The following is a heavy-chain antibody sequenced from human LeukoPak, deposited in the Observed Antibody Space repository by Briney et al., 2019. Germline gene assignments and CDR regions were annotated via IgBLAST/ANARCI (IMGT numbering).Heavy chain of an antibody. CDR1: GFTFSRYW. D-gene: IGHD6-6*01. Sequence: GGSLRLSCAASGFTFSRYWMSWVRQAPGKGLEWVANIKQDGSEEVYVVSVKGRFTISRDNAKNSLFLQLNTLRAEDTAVYYCARDSRSHYFDYWGQGTLVTVSS. CDR2: IKQDGSEE. V-gene: IGHV3-7*01. CDR3: ARDSRSHYFDY. J-gene: IGHJ4*02.